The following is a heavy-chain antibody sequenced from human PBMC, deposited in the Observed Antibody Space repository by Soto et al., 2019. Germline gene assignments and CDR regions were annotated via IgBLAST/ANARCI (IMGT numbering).Heavy chain of an antibody. Sequence: EVQLVESGGGLVQPGGSLRLSCAASGFTFISYWMHWVRQAPGKGLVWVSRINSDGSSTTYADSVKGRFTISRDNAKNTLYPQMNSLRAEDTAVYYCAREYYHDSSGYYNWFDPWGQGTLVTVSS. V-gene: IGHV3-74*01. CDR1: GFTFISYW. J-gene: IGHJ5*02. D-gene: IGHD3-22*01. CDR2: INSDGSST. CDR3: AREYYHDSSGYYNWFDP.